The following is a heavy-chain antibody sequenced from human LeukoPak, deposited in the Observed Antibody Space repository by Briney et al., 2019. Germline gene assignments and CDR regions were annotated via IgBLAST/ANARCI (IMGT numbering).Heavy chain of an antibody. Sequence: DPSETLSLTCAVYGGSFSGYYWSWIRQPPGKGLEWIGEINHSGSTNYNPSLKSRVTISVDTSKNQFSLKLSSVTAADTAVYYCARGHYDFWSGYYGSIDYWGQGTLVTVSS. D-gene: IGHD3-3*01. CDR3: ARGHYDFWSGYYGSIDY. CDR2: INHSGST. CDR1: GGSFSGYY. V-gene: IGHV4-34*01. J-gene: IGHJ4*02.